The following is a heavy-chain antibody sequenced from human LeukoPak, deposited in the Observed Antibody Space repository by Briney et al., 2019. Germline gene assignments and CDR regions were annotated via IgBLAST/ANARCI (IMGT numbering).Heavy chain of an antibody. CDR2: IYTSGST. Sequence: SETLSLTCTVSGGSISSYYWSWIRQPAGKGLEWIGRIYTSGSTNYNPSLKSRVTMSVDTSKNQFSLKLSSVTAADTAVYYCARMSLMAYGSGSYYLDAFDIWGQGTMVTVSS. V-gene: IGHV4-4*07. CDR1: GGSISSYY. D-gene: IGHD3-10*01. J-gene: IGHJ3*02. CDR3: ARMSLMAYGSGSYYLDAFDI.